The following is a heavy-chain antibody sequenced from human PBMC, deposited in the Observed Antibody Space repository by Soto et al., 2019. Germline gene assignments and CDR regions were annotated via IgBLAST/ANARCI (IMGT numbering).Heavy chain of an antibody. CDR3: ARGFGAVAGNGNYYYDMDV. CDR2: IYSGGST. CDR1: VFTVSSNY. D-gene: IGHD6-19*01. Sequence: RGSLRLSCSASVFTVSSNYMSWVRQAPGKGLEWVAVIYSGGSTYYADSVKGRFTISRDNSKNTLYLQMNSLRAEDTAVYYCARGFGAVAGNGNYYYDMDVWGQGTTVTVSS. J-gene: IGHJ6*02. V-gene: IGHV3-53*01.